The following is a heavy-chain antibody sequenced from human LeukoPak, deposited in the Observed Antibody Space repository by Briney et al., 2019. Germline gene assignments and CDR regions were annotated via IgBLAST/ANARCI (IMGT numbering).Heavy chain of an antibody. CDR1: GGSISSSSYY. CDR3: ARALLGIAVAGTLDY. J-gene: IGHJ4*02. D-gene: IGHD6-19*01. Sequence: SETLSLTCTVSGGSISSSSYYWGWIRQPPGKGLEWIGSIYYSGSTYYSPSLKSRVTISVDTSKNQFSLKLSSVTAADTAVYYCARALLGIAVAGTLDYWGQGTLVTVSS. V-gene: IGHV4-39*01. CDR2: IYYSGST.